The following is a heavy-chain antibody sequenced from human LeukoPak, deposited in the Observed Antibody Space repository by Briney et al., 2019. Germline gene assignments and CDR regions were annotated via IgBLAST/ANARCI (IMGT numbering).Heavy chain of an antibody. CDR2: IYYSGST. J-gene: IGHJ5*02. V-gene: IGHV4-30-4*01. D-gene: IGHD2-2*01. CDR3: ARVRGSTSLKWFDP. Sequence: SETLSLTCTVSGGSISSGDYYWSWIRQPPGKGLEWIGYIYYSGSTYYNPSLKSRVTISVDTSKNQFSLKLSSVTAADTAVYYCARVRGSTSLKWFDPWGQGTLVIVSS. CDR1: GGSISSGDYY.